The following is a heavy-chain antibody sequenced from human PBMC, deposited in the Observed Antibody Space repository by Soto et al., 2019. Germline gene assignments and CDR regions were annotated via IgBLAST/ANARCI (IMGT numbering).Heavy chain of an antibody. J-gene: IGHJ4*02. V-gene: IGHV1-3*01. CDR2: INAGNGNT. CDR3: ARSIVVVTALDY. D-gene: IGHD2-21*02. Sequence: ASLKGSCKASEYTFTSYAIHWVRQAPGQRLEWMGWINAGNGNTKYSQKFQGRVTITRDTSASTAYMELSSLRSEDTAVYYCARSIVVVTALDYWGQGTLVTFSS. CDR1: EYTFTSYA.